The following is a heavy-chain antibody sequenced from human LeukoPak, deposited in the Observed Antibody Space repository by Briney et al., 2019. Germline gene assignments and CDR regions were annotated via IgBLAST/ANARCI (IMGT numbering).Heavy chain of an antibody. CDR2: ITSSGSTI. J-gene: IGHJ4*02. V-gene: IGHV3-48*03. CDR1: GFSFTTYE. CDR3: ARGEQWPSFDY. D-gene: IGHD6-19*01. Sequence: PGGSLRLSCAASGFSFTTYEMNWVRQAPGKGLEWVSHITSSGSTIYYADSVKGRFTISRDNAKNSLYLQMNSLRAEDTAVYYCARGEQWPSFDYWGQGTLVTVSS.